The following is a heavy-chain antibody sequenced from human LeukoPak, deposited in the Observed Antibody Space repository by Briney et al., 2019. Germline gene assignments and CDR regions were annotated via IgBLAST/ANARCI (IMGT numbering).Heavy chain of an antibody. CDR1: GFTFSSFW. CDR2: IKQDGSEN. J-gene: IGHJ4*02. Sequence: GRCLILSWPASGFTFSSFWMSWVRQARGKVLEWVANIKQDGSENYYVDSVKGRFTISRDNAKNSLYLQMNSLRAEDTAVYFCARGQTTVTNWGQGTLVTVSS. V-gene: IGHV3-7*03. CDR3: ARGQTTVTN. D-gene: IGHD4-17*01.